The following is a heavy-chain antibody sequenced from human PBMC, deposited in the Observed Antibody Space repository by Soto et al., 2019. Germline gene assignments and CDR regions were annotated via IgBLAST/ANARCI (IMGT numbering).Heavy chain of an antibody. CDR3: ASGRIGVVGSRAYYGMDV. V-gene: IGHV1-69*01. CDR2: IIPVFGIV. D-gene: IGHD6-19*01. CDR1: GGTPSNSA. Sequence: QVQLVQSGAEVKKPGSSVRVSCKASGGTPSNSAFSWVRQAPGQGLEWMGGIIPVFGIVKYAQNLEGRVTITADESTNTAYMELSSLRDEDRAVYYCASGRIGVVGSRAYYGMDVWGQGTTVTVSS. J-gene: IGHJ6*02.